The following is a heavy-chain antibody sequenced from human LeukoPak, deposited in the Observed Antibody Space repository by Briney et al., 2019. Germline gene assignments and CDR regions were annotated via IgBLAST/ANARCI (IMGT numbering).Heavy chain of an antibody. D-gene: IGHD6-19*01. J-gene: IGHJ4*02. CDR1: GGSISSYY. V-gene: IGHV4-59*01. CDR2: IYYSGST. CDR3: ARAGSPGYYFDH. Sequence: SEILSLTCTVSGGSISSYYWSWIRQPPGKGLEWIGYIYYSGSTDYNPSLKSRVTISVDTSKNQFSLKLSSVTAADTAVYYCARAGSPGYYFDHWGQGSLVTVSS.